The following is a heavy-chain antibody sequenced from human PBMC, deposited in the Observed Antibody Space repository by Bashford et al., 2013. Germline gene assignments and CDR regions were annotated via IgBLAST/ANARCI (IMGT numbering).Heavy chain of an antibody. V-gene: IGHV4-31*03. Sequence: SSETLSLTCTVSGGSISSGDYYWSWIRQHPGKGLEWIGYIYYSGNTHYNPSLKSRVIISVDTSKNQFSLKVSSVTAADTAVYYCARGVRQQLVPDYWGQGTLVTVSS. CDR3: ARGVRQQLVPDY. J-gene: IGHJ4*02. CDR1: GGSISSGDYY. CDR2: IYYSGNT. D-gene: IGHD6-13*01.